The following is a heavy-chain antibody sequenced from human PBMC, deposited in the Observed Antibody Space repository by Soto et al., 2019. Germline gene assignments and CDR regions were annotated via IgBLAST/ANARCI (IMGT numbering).Heavy chain of an antibody. CDR2: ISGSGGGT. Sequence: GGSLRLSCPASAFTFSSYAMNWDRQAPGKTPEWVSTISGSGGGTYYADSVKGRFTISRDNSKNTLYLQMNSLRAEDTAVYYCAKDNRCSSGVCYTSFDYWGQGTLVTVSS. D-gene: IGHD2-8*01. CDR1: AFTFSSYA. V-gene: IGHV3-23*01. J-gene: IGHJ4*02. CDR3: AKDNRCSSGVCYTSFDY.